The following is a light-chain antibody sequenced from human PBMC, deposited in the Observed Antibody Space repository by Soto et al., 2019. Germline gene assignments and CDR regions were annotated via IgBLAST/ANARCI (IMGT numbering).Light chain of an antibody. Sequence: EIVMTQSPATLSVSPGERVTLSCRASQDIRSSLAWYQQKPGQAPRLLIYGASIRATGVPAKFSGSGSGTEFTLSISSLQSEHLGVYYCQQDSSWPLTFGGGTKVEIK. CDR2: GAS. J-gene: IGKJ4*01. CDR3: QQDSSWPLT. CDR1: QDIRSS. V-gene: IGKV3-15*01.